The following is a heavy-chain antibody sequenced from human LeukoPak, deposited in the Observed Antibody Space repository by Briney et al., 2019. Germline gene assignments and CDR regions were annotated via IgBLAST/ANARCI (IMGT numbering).Heavy chain of an antibody. CDR3: ARLASCSSSCYFDY. D-gene: IGHD2-21*01. J-gene: IGHJ4*02. CDR1: GGSISSSNYF. V-gene: IGHV4-39*01. Sequence: SETLSLTCNVFGGSISSSNYFWGWIRQSPEKGLEWIGSINYNGRTYYQSSLKSRAIISIDTSKNQFSLKLGSVTAADTALYCCARLASCSSSCYFDYWGQGSLVTVSS. CDR2: INYNGRT.